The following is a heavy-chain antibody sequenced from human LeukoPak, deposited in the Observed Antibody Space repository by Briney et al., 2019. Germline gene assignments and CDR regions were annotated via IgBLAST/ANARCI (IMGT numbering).Heavy chain of an antibody. D-gene: IGHD2-15*01. CDR3: AKGLLGYCSGGSCYSDYFDY. J-gene: IGHJ4*02. Sequence: GGSLRLSCAASGFTFDDYAMHCVRQAPGKGLEWGSGISCNSGSIGYADSVKGRFTISRDNAKNSLYLQMNSLRAEDTALYYCAKGLLGYCSGGSCYSDYFDYWGQGTLVTVSS. CDR1: GFTFDDYA. V-gene: IGHV3-9*01. CDR2: ISCNSGSI.